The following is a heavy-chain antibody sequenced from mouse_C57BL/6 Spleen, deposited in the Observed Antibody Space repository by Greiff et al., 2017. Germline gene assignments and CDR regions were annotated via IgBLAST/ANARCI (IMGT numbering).Heavy chain of an antibody. CDR1: GYTFTSYW. CDR2: IHPNSGST. D-gene: IGHD1-1*01. Sequence: VQLQQPGAELVKPGASVKLSCKASGYTFTSYWMHWVKQRPGQGLEWIGMIHPNSGSTNYNEKFKSKATLTVDKSSSTAYMQLSSLTSEDSAVYYCARGGDNYGSGLNWGQGTTLTVSS. V-gene: IGHV1-64*01. CDR3: ARGGDNYGSGLN. J-gene: IGHJ2*01.